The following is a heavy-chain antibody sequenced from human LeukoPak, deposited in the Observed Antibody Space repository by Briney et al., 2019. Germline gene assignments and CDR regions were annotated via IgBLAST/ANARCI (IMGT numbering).Heavy chain of an antibody. V-gene: IGHV3-21*01. Sequence: GGSLRLSCAASGFTFSSHTMTWVRQAPGKGLEWVSSISSSSSYIYYADSVKGRFTISRDNAKNSLYLQMNSLRAEDTAVYYCARDSLRQDSSSGNFDYWGQGTLATVSS. D-gene: IGHD6-13*01. CDR3: ARDSLRQDSSSGNFDY. J-gene: IGHJ4*02. CDR1: GFTFSSHT. CDR2: ISSSSSYI.